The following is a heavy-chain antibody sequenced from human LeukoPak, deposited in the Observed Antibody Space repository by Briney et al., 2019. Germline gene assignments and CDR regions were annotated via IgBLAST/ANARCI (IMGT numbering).Heavy chain of an antibody. CDR1: GFTFSSYA. CDR3: AKDLNAIVGSSEY. J-gene: IGHJ4*02. D-gene: IGHD1-26*01. V-gene: IGHV3-23*01. Sequence: GGSLRLPCAASGFTFSSYAMSWVRQAPGKGLEWVSAISGSGGSTYYADSVKGRFTISRDNSKNTLYLQMNSLRAEDTAVYYCAKDLNAIVGSSEYWGQGTLVTVSS. CDR2: ISGSGGST.